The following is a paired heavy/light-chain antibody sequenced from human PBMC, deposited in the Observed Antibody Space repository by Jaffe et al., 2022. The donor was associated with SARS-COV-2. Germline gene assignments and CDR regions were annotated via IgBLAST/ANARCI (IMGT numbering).Heavy chain of an antibody. Sequence: QVQLVESGGGLVKPGGSLRLSCAASGFTFSDYYMSWIRQAPGKGLEWVSYISSSGSTIYYADSVKGRFTISRDNAKNSLYLQMNSLRAEDTAVYYCSRGSGWIYFDSWGQGTLVTVSS. CDR1: GFTFSDYY. D-gene: IGHD6-19*01. CDR2: ISSSGSTI. J-gene: IGHJ4*02. V-gene: IGHV3-11*01. CDR3: SRGSGWIYFDS.
Light chain of an antibody. CDR2: GAS. J-gene: IGKJ2*02. V-gene: IGKV3-15*01. CDR1: QSVSSS. CDR3: QQYNNWPPCT. Sequence: EVVMTQSPATLSVSPGERATLSCRASQSVSSSLAWYQQKPGQAPRLLIHGASTRATGIPARFSGSGSGTEFTLTISSLQSEDFAVYYCQQYNNWPPCTFGQGTKLEIK.